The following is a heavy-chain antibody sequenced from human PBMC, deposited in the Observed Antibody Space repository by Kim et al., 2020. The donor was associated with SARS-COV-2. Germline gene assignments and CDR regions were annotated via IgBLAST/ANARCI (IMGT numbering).Heavy chain of an antibody. CDR3: ARSWAVTPWVDY. V-gene: IGHV1-2*06. CDR1: GYTFTGYY. CDR2: INPNSGGT. Sequence: ASVKVSCKASGYTFTGYYMHWVRQAPGQGLEWMGRINPNSGGTNYAQKFQGRVTMTRDTSISTAYMELSRLRSDDTAVYYCARSWAVTPWVDYWGQGTLVTVSS. D-gene: IGHD6-19*01. J-gene: IGHJ4*02.